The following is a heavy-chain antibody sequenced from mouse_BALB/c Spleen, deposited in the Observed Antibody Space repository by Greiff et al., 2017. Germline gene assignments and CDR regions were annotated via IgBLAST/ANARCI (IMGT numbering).Heavy chain of an antibody. D-gene: IGHD1-1*01. CDR2: IYPGNSDT. J-gene: IGHJ2*01. V-gene: IGHV1-5*01. CDR3: TRSITTVVAGDY. CDR1: GYTFTSYW. Sequence: EVQLVESGTVLARPGASVKMSCKASGYTFTSYWMHWVKQRPGQGLEWIGAIYPGNSDTSYNQKFKGKAKLTAVTSTSTAYMELSSLTNEDSAVYYCTRSITTVVAGDYWGQGTTLTVSS.